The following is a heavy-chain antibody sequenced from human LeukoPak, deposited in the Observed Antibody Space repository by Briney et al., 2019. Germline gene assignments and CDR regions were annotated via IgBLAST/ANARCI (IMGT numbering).Heavy chain of an antibody. CDR2: ILYDGSNK. CDR3: ARDPRPPYSSGWYPDY. Sequence: GGFLRLSCAASGFTFSSYGMHWVRQAPGKGLEWVAVILYDGSNKYYADSVKGRFTISRDNSKNTLYLQMNSLRAEDTAVYYCARDPRPPYSSGWYPDYWGQGTLVSDSS. J-gene: IGHJ4*02. CDR1: GFTFSSYG. V-gene: IGHV3-30*03. D-gene: IGHD6-19*01.